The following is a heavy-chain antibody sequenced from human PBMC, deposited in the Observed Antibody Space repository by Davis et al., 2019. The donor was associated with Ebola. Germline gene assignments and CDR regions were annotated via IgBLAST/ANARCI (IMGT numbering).Heavy chain of an antibody. Sequence: ASVKVSCKASGYIFTDYFMHWVRLAPGQGLEWMGLINPSIGNTSLAQKFQGRVTLTRDTSTSTVHMELSSLKSEDTAIYYCASGEFVDFWGQGTLVTVSS. CDR3: ASGEFVDF. J-gene: IGHJ4*02. CDR1: GYIFTDYF. V-gene: IGHV1-46*01. D-gene: IGHD3-10*01. CDR2: INPSIGNT.